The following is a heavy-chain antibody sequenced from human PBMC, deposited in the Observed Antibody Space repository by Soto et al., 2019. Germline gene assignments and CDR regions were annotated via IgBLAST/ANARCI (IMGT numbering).Heavy chain of an antibody. V-gene: IGHV3-30*18. CDR2: ILYNGRKE. CDR3: AKEGSDYGDYGSYGMDV. D-gene: IGHD4-17*01. CDR1: GFTFRNYG. J-gene: IGHJ6*02. Sequence: QVQLVESVGGVVQPGRSLRLSCAVSGFTFRNYGMHWVRQAPGKGLEWVASILYNGRKEYYADSVKGRFTISRDRSKNTLYLQMNRLRTEDTAVYYCAKEGSDYGDYGSYGMDVWGQGTTVTVFS.